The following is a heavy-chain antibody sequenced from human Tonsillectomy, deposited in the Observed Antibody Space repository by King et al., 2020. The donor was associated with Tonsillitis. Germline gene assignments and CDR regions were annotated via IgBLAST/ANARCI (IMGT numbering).Heavy chain of an antibody. CDR3: TRRSSGWYPNF. D-gene: IGHD6-19*01. J-gene: IGHJ4*02. CDR2: IRSKAYGGTT. V-gene: IGHV3-49*04. Sequence: VQLVESGGGLVQPGRPLRLSCTASGFTFGDYAMSWVRQAPGKGLEWVGFIRSKAYGGTTEYAASVKGRFTITRDDSKSIAYLQMNSVKTEDTAVYYCTRRSSGWYPNFWGQGTLVTVSS. CDR1: GFTFGDYA.